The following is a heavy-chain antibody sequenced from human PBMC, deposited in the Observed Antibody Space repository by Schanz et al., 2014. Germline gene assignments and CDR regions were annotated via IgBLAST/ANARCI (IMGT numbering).Heavy chain of an antibody. V-gene: IGHV3-23*04. J-gene: IGHJ4*02. CDR1: GFSFGSYA. CDR3: IRGDIMVVPVAHF. CDR2: LSARGHRT. Sequence: EVQLVESGGGLVQRGGSLRLSCAASGFSFGSYAMSWVRQAPGRGLEWVSALSARGHRTQYADSVMGRFTISSDISKNMLYLQMNSLRAEDTAVYYCIRGDIMVVPVAHFWGQGILVTVSS. D-gene: IGHD2-2*01.